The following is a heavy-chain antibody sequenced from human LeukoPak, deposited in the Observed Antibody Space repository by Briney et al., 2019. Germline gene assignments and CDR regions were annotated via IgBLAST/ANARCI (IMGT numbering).Heavy chain of an antibody. CDR3: ARGHWNYIIDY. CDR1: GGSISSGGYY. V-gene: IGHV4-31*03. CDR2: IYYSGST. Sequence: SETLSLTCTVSGGSISSGGYYWSWIRQHPGKGLEWIGYIYYSGSTYYNPSLKSRVTISVDTSKNQFSLKLSSVTAADTAVYYCARGHWNYIIDYWGQGTLVTVSS. D-gene: IGHD1-7*01. J-gene: IGHJ4*02.